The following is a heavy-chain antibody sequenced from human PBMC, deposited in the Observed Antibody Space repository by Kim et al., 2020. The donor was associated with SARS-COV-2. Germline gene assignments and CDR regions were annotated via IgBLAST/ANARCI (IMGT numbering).Heavy chain of an antibody. Sequence: VKGRFTSSGDNSKNTLDLQMNSLRAEDTAVYYCAKDHDPAMIVVVKAFDYWGQGTLVTVSS. J-gene: IGHJ4*02. D-gene: IGHD3-22*01. V-gene: IGHV3-23*01. CDR3: AKDHDPAMIVVVKAFDY.